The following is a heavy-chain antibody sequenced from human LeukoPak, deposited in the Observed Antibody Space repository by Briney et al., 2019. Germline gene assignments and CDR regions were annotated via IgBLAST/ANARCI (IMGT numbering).Heavy chain of an antibody. D-gene: IGHD2-2*01. V-gene: IGHV1-24*01. CDR1: GYTLTELS. CDR3: AKDLKVVPAAVFDY. J-gene: IGHJ4*02. Sequence: GASVKVSCKVSGYTLTELSMHWVRQAPGKGLEWMEGFDPEDGETIYAQKFQGRVTMTEDTSTDTAYMELSSLRSEDTAVYYCAKDLKVVPAAVFDYWGQGTLVTVSS. CDR2: FDPEDGET.